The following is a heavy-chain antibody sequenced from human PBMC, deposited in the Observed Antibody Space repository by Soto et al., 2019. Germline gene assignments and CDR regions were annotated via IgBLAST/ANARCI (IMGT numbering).Heavy chain of an antibody. D-gene: IGHD3-10*01. J-gene: IGHJ5*02. CDR2: IYFRGST. CDR1: GGSISSGDYY. CDR3: ARGGAYYGSGLGP. V-gene: IGHV4-30-4*01. Sequence: QVQLLESGPGLVKPSQTLSLTCTVSGGSISSGDYYWSWIRQAPGKGLEWIGYIYFRGSTYSKPSLKSRVTISVDTSKNQVSRKLTSVTATDTAVYYCARGGAYYGSGLGPWGQGTLVTVSS.